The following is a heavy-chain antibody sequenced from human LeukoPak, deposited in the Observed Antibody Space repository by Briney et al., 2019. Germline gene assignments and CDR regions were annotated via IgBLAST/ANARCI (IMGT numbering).Heavy chain of an antibody. CDR2: IYSGGST. CDR3: ARRRDIVVVPAARGAFDI. Sequence: PGGSLRLSCAASGFTVSSNYMSWVRQAPGKGLEWVSVIYSGGSTYYADSVKGRFTISRDNSKNTLYLQMNSLRAEDTAVYYCARRRDIVVVPAARGAFDIWGQGTMVTVSS. V-gene: IGHV3-66*02. CDR1: GFTVSSNY. D-gene: IGHD2-2*01. J-gene: IGHJ3*02.